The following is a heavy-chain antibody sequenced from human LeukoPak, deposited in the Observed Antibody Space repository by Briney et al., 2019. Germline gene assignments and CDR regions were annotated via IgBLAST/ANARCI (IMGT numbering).Heavy chain of an antibody. J-gene: IGHJ1*01. D-gene: IGHD5-12*01. CDR3: ATGDYDSVGYFQH. V-gene: IGHV3-33*01. Sequence: GGSLRLSCAASGFTLSSYGMHWVRQAPGKGLEWVAVIWYDGSNKYYADSVKGRFTISRDNSKNTLYLQMNSLRAEDTAVYYCATGDYDSVGYFQHWGQGTLVTVSS. CDR2: IWYDGSNK. CDR1: GFTLSSYG.